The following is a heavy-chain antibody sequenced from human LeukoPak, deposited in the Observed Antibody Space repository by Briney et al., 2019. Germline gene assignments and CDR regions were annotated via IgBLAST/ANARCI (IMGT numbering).Heavy chain of an antibody. CDR1: GYTLTSYY. CDR3: ARGEGATVRIQAEYLQH. J-gene: IGHJ1*01. CDR2: INPSGGIT. Sequence: ASVKVSCKPSGYTLTSYYIHWVRQAPGQGLEWMGIINPSGGITYYAQKFQGRVTMTRDTATSTVYMELSSLRSEDTAVYYCARGEGATVRIQAEYLQHWGQGTLVTVSS. D-gene: IGHD1-26*01. V-gene: IGHV1-46*01.